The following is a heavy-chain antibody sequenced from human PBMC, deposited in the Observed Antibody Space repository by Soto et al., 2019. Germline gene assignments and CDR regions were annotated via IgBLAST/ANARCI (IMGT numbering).Heavy chain of an antibody. J-gene: IGHJ1*01. CDR1: GFTFSTYS. V-gene: IGHV3-21*04. D-gene: IGHD3-9*01. Sequence: GGSLRLSCAASGFTFSTYSMNWVRQAPGKGLEWVSSIGTSSSYIYYADSVKGRFTISRDNAKNSLYLQMNSLRAEDTAVYYCAKDGDILSGYPEYFQHWGQGTLVTVSS. CDR2: IGTSSSYI. CDR3: AKDGDILSGYPEYFQH.